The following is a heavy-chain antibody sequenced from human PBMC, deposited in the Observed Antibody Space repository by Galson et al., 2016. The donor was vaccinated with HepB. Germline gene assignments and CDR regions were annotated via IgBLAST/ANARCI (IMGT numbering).Heavy chain of an antibody. J-gene: IGHJ5*02. D-gene: IGHD3-16*01. CDR1: GASISGYY. CDR3: VRIQSGAHGWFEP. CDR2: FHYSGIT. Sequence: VSGASISGYYWSWIRQPPGKGLEWIGYFHYSGITNNNPSLKSRVTISTDTSKNQLSLKLSSVTAADTAVYYCVRIQSGAHGWFEPWGQGTLVTVSS. V-gene: IGHV4-59*01.